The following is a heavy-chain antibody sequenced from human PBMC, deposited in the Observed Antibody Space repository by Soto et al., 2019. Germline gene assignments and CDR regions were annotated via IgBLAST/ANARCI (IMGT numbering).Heavy chain of an antibody. J-gene: IGHJ6*02. V-gene: IGHV4-59*12. Sequence: PSETLSLTCTASGGSINTYYWNWIRQSPGKGLEWIGYIYYTGNTKYNPSLESRVTISVDTSKKQFFLQMNSLKTEDTAVYYCTRGLVDSSPPYTYHGMDVWGQGTTVTSP. D-gene: IGHD3-9*01. CDR1: GGSINTYY. CDR2: IYYTGNT. CDR3: TRGLVDSSPPYTYHGMDV.